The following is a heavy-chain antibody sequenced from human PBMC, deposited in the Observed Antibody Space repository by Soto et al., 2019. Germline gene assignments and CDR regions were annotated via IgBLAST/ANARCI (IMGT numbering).Heavy chain of an antibody. Sequence: GASMKVSCQASGYTFTNYYIHWVRQAPGQRLEWMGIINPSGGSTSYAQKFQGRVTMTRDTSTSTVYMELSSLRSEDTAVYYCARDFIRYDIFPPPNNWFDPWGQGTLVTVSS. CDR2: INPSGGST. J-gene: IGHJ5*02. CDR3: ARDFIRYDIFPPPNNWFDP. V-gene: IGHV1-46*03. CDR1: GYTFTNYY. D-gene: IGHD3-9*01.